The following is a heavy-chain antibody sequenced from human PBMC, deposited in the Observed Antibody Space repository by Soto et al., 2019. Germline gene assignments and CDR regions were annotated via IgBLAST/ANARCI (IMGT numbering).Heavy chain of an antibody. CDR1: GFTFSSHT. CDR3: TRHAATIKFYY. Sequence: GGSLRRSCAASGFTFSSHTVHWVRQAPGKGLEWVSYISGSSTTIYYADSVKGRFTISRDNAKNSLYLQMNSLRAEDTAVYFCTRHAATIKFYYWGHGTLVTVSS. CDR2: ISGSSTTI. D-gene: IGHD2-15*01. J-gene: IGHJ4*01. V-gene: IGHV3-48*01.